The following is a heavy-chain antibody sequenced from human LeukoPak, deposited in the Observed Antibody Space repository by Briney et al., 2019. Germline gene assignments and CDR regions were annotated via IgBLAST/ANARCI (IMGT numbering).Heavy chain of an antibody. D-gene: IGHD6-13*01. V-gene: IGHV3-21*01. CDR3: AREGRGIAATKRMYCFDY. J-gene: IGHJ4*02. CDR1: GFIFSIYS. Sequence: PGGSLRLSCAASGFIFSIYSMNWVRQAPGKGLEWVSSISSDTSYIYYADSMKGRFTISRDNAKNSLYLQMNSLRAEDTAVYYCAREGRGIAATKRMYCFDYWGQGTLVTVSS. CDR2: ISSDTSYI.